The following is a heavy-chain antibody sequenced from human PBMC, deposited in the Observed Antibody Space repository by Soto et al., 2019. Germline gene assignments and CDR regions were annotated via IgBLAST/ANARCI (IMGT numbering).Heavy chain of an antibody. CDR3: ARVADYGDIFYYMDV. V-gene: IGHV3-53*04. J-gene: IGHJ6*03. Sequence: GGSLRLSCAASGFTVSSNYMSWVRQAPGKGLEWVSVIYSGGSTYYADSVKGRFTISRHNSKNTLYLQMNSLRAEDTAVYYCARVADYGDIFYYMDVWGKGTTVTVSS. CDR2: IYSGGST. CDR1: GFTVSSNY. D-gene: IGHD4-17*01.